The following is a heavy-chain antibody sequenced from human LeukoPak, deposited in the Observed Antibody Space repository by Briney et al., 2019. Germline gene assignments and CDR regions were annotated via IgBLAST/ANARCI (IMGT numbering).Heavy chain of an antibody. CDR3: ARDGYSFGHDFDY. D-gene: IGHD5-18*01. Sequence: GGSLGLSCVASGFSFRNYAIHWVRQAPGKGLEYVSVINTDGRITYYADSVKGRFTISRDNSKNTVYLQMGSLRGEDMAVYYCARDGYSFGHDFDYWGQGTLVTVSS. CDR1: GFSFRNYA. J-gene: IGHJ4*02. CDR2: INTDGRIT. V-gene: IGHV3-64*02.